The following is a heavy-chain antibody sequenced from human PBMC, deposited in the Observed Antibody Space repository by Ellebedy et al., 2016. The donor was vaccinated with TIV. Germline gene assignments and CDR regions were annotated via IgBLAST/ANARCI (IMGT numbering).Heavy chain of an antibody. CDR1: CYTFTTYG. D-gene: IGHD1-26*01. CDR2: IIGSNGHT. Sequence: AASLKVSCKASCYTFTTYGIIWVRQAPGQGRESLGWIIGSNGHTNYGHKFQGRVTMTTDTSTTPAYMELRSLASDDTAVYYCARVAGVGATSIDFWGQGTLVTVSS. J-gene: IGHJ4*02. CDR3: ARVAGVGATSIDF. V-gene: IGHV1-18*04.